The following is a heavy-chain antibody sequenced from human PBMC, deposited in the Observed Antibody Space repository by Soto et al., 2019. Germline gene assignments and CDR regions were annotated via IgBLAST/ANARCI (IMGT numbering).Heavy chain of an antibody. V-gene: IGHV3-74*01. CDR2: IKGDGSIT. Sequence: EVQLVESGGDLVQPGGSLRLSCAASGFTFSDYWIHWVRQAPGKGLMWVSRIKGDGSITNYADSVKGRFTVSRDNAKNTVYLQMNSLRAEDTALYDCARGIRGHYDKDVWGQGTTVSVSS. CDR3: ARGIRGHYDKDV. J-gene: IGHJ6*02. CDR1: GFTFSDYW. D-gene: IGHD3-10*01.